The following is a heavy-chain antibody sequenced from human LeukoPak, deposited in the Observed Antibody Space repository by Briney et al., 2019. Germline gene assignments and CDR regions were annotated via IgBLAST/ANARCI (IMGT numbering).Heavy chain of an antibody. J-gene: IGHJ4*02. Sequence: SQTLSLTCTVSGGSVSSGSYYWGWIRQPAGKGLEWIGRISTSGSTNYNPSLKSRVTISRDTSKNQFSLKLSSVTAADTAVYYCASQVGYFDYWGQGTLVTVSS. CDR3: ASQVGYFDY. CDR2: ISTSGST. CDR1: GGSVSSGSYY. D-gene: IGHD1-26*01. V-gene: IGHV4-61*02.